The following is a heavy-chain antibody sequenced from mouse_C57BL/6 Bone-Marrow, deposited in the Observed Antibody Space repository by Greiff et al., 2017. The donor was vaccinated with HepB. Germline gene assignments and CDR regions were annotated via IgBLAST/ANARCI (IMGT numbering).Heavy chain of an antibody. CDR3: TRPPIYEGYYVASY. V-gene: IGHV1-15*01. CDR1: GYTFPDYE. J-gene: IGHJ3*01. CDR2: IDPETGGT. D-gene: IGHD2-3*01. Sequence: QVQLKQSGAELVRPGASVTLSCKASGYTFPDYEMHWVKQTPVQGLEWIGAIDPETGGTAYNQKFKGKAILTADKYSSTAYMELRSLTSEDSAVYYCTRPPIYEGYYVASYWGQGTLVTVSA.